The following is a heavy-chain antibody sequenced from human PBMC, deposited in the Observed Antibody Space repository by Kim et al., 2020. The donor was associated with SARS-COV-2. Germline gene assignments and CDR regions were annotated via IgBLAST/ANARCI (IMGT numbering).Heavy chain of an antibody. Sequence: GGSLRLSCAASGFTFSSYWMSWVRQAPGKGLEWVANIKQDGSEKYYVDSVKGRFTISRDNAKNSLYLQMNSLRAEDTAVYYCASTIGGVIITFLPIHYGMDVWGPGTTVTVSS. J-gene: IGHJ6*02. CDR2: IKQDGSEK. CDR3: ASTIGGVIITFLPIHYGMDV. V-gene: IGHV3-7*03. CDR1: GFTFSSYW. D-gene: IGHD3-10*01.